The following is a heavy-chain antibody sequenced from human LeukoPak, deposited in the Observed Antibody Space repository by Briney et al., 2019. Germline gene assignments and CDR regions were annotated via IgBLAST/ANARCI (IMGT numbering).Heavy chain of an antibody. CDR3: ARPETQYSSGLDGFDI. CDR2: SSESGGTT. J-gene: IGHJ3*02. D-gene: IGHD6-19*01. CDR1: GFTFSNYA. Sequence: GGSLRLSCAASGFTFSNYAMSWVRQAPGRGLEWVSSSSESGGTTRYADSVKGRFTISRDNAKNTLYLQMNSLRTEDTAVYYCARPETQYSSGLDGFDIWGQGTMVTVSS. V-gene: IGHV3-23*01.